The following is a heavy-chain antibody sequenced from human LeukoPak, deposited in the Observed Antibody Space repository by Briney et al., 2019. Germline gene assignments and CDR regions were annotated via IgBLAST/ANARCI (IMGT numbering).Heavy chain of an antibody. D-gene: IGHD3-16*01. Sequence: SETLSLTCNVSGDSISSYYWSWIRQPPGEGLEWIGQIHYTGKPDYNPSLKSRITISVDTSKNQVSLQVSSVTAADSAIYYCARFGVDYDMDVWGHGTTVTVFS. J-gene: IGHJ6*02. CDR1: GDSISSYY. CDR2: IHYTGKP. V-gene: IGHV4-59*01. CDR3: ARFGVDYDMDV.